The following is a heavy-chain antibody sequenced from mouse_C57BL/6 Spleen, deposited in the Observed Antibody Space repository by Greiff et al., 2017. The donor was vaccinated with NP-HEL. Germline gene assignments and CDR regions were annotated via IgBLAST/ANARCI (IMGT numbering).Heavy chain of an antibody. V-gene: IGHV5-17*01. CDR3: ARHRGFAY. CDR1: GFTFSDYG. CDR2: ISSGSSTI. J-gene: IGHJ3*01. Sequence: EVKLVESGGGLVKPGGSLKLSCAASGFTFSDYGMHWVRQAPEKGLEWVAYISSGSSTIYYADTVKGRFTISRDNAKNTLFLQMTSLRSEDTAMYYCARHRGFAYWGQGTLVTVSA.